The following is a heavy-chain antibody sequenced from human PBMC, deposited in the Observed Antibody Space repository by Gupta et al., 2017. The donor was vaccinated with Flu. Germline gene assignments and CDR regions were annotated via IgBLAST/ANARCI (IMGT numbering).Heavy chain of an antibody. CDR3: AKALQPEWLDMINHHYAMDV. D-gene: IGHD6-19*01. J-gene: IGHJ6*02. V-gene: IGHV3-23*01. Sequence: VRQAPGKGLEWVSAMRGRGETTYYADSVKGRFTGSRDKSKKTMYLQMNRLRAEDKERYYWAKALQPEWLDMINHHYAMDVWGQGTTVLVSS. CDR2: MRGRGETT.